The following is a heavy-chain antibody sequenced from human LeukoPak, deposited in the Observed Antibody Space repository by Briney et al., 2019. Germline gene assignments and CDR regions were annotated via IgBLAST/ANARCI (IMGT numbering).Heavy chain of an antibody. CDR1: GYSFTSYW. J-gene: IGHJ4*02. D-gene: IGHD6-19*01. V-gene: IGHV5-51*01. CDR3: ARLSRGWYPGFDFDY. Sequence: GESLKISCKGSGYSFTSYWIGWVRQMPGKGLEWMGIIYPGDSDTRYSPSFQGRVTISADKSISTAYLQWSSLKASDTAMYYCARLSRGWYPGFDFDYWGQGTLVTVSS. CDR2: IYPGDSDT.